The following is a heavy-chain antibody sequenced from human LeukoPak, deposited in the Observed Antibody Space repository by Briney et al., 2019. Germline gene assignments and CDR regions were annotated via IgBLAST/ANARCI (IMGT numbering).Heavy chain of an antibody. CDR3: TKLMRRMIEDVYDI. CDR1: GFTFRSYG. D-gene: IGHD3-22*01. CDR2: ISGTGLST. J-gene: IGHJ3*02. V-gene: IGHV3-23*01. Sequence: GGSLRLSCAASGFTFRSYGMSWVRQAPGKGLEWVSFISGTGLSTYYADSVKGRFTISRDNSKNTLYLQMNSLRAEDTAIYYCTKLMRRMIEDVYDIWGQGTMVTVSS.